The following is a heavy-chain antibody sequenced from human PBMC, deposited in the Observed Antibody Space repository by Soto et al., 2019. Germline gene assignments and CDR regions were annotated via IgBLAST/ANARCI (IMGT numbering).Heavy chain of an antibody. D-gene: IGHD5-18*01. CDR1: GFTFSSYA. V-gene: IGHV3-64*01. CDR3: ARVDTAMGLDY. J-gene: IGHJ4*02. CDR2: ISSNGGST. Sequence: EVQLVESGGGLVQPGGSLRLSCAASGFTFSSYAMHWVRQAPGKGLEYVSAISSNGGSTYYANSVKGRFTISRDNSKNPLYLQMGSLRAEDMAVYYCARVDTAMGLDYWCQGTLVTVSS.